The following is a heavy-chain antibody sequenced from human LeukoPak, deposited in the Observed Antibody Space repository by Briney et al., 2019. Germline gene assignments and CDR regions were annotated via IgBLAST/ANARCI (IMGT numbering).Heavy chain of an antibody. J-gene: IGHJ4*02. D-gene: IGHD6-19*01. Sequence: GGSLRLSCAASGFTFSSYAMSWVRQAPGKGLEWVSAISGSGGSTYYADSVKGRFTISRDNSKNPLYLQMTSLRAEDTAVYYCAKCGSGWCVIVYWGQGTLVTASS. CDR3: AKCGSGWCVIVY. CDR2: ISGSGGST. V-gene: IGHV3-23*01. CDR1: GFTFSSYA.